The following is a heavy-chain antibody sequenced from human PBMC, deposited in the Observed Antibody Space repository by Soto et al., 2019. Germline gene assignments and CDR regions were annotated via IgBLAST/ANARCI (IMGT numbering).Heavy chain of an antibody. D-gene: IGHD2-8*01. V-gene: IGHV6-1*01. CDR1: GDSVSTNSAT. J-gene: IGHJ5*01. CDR3: ARLIGNSWLDS. CDR2: TYYRSKWFN. Sequence: SQTLSLTCAISGDSVSTNSATSDWIRQSPSRGLEWLGRTYYRSKWFNDYAVSVKGRISINPDTSNNQFSLQLNSVTPDDTAVYYCARLIGNSWLDSWGQGTLVTVSS.